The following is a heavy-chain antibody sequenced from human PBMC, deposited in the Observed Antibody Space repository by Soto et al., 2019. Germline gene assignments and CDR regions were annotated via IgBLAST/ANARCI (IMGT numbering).Heavy chain of an antibody. CDR1: GFTFSNSN. V-gene: IGHV3-21*02. D-gene: IGHD3-22*01. CDR3: ARDPPLSTIVVVGVDDF. J-gene: IGHJ4*02. Sequence: EVQLVESGGGLVKPGGSLRLSCAASGFTFSNSNMNWVRQAPGKGLEWVSSITSGSSFKNYADSVKGRFTISRDNDKNELYLQMNSLRAEDTAVYYCARDPPLSTIVVVGVDDFWGQGTLVTVSS. CDR2: ITSGSSFK.